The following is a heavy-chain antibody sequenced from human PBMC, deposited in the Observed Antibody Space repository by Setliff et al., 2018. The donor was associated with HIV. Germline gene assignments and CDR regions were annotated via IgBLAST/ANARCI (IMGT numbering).Heavy chain of an antibody. CDR1: GGSISSSSYY. Sequence: SETLSLTCTVSGGSISSSSYYWGWIRKPPGKGLEWIGSIYYSGSTYYNPSLKSRVTISVDTSKNKFSLKLSSVTAADTAVYYCARVYGVTTLNYYYYYMDVWGKGTTVTVSS. CDR3: ARVYGVTTLNYYYYYMDV. J-gene: IGHJ6*03. CDR2: IYYSGST. V-gene: IGHV4-39*07. D-gene: IGHD4-17*01.